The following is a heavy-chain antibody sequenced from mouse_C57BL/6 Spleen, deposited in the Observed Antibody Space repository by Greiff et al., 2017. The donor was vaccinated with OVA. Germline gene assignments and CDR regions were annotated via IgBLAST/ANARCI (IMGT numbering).Heavy chain of an antibody. D-gene: IGHD1-1*02. CDR2: ISSGSSTI. Sequence: EVKLMESGGGLVKPGGSLKLSCAASGFTFSDYGMHWVRQAPEKGLEWVAYISSGSSTIYYADTVKGRFTISRDNAKNTLFLQMTSLMSEDTAMYYCARPRGWLYAMDYWGQGTSVTVSS. CDR1: GFTFSDYG. V-gene: IGHV5-17*01. J-gene: IGHJ4*01. CDR3: ARPRGWLYAMDY.